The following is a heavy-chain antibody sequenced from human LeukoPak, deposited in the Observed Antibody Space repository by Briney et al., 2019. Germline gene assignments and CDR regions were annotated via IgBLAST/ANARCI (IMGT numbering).Heavy chain of an antibody. CDR1: GGSISSGDYY. J-gene: IGHJ4*02. CDR2: IYYSGST. CDR3: ARVMGAYFDY. Sequence: PSQTLSLTCTVSGGSISSGDYYWSWIRQPPGKGLEWIGYIYYSGSTYYNPSLKSRVTISVDTSKNQFSLNLSAVTAADTAVYFCARVMGAYFDYWGQGTLVTVSS. V-gene: IGHV4-30-4*08. D-gene: IGHD1-26*01.